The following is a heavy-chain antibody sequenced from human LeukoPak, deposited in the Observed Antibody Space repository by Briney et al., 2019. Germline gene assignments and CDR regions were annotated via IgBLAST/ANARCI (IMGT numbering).Heavy chain of an antibody. CDR1: GFTFDDYA. D-gene: IGHD5-12*01. CDR3: AKEREATTDYYYYGMDV. V-gene: IGHV3-9*01. Sequence: GGSLRLSCAASGFTFDDYAMHWVRQAPGKGLEWVSGISWNSGSIGYADSVKGRFTISRDNAKNSLYLQMNSLRAEDTALYYCAKEREATTDYYYYGMDVWGQGTTVTVSS. J-gene: IGHJ6*02. CDR2: ISWNSGSI.